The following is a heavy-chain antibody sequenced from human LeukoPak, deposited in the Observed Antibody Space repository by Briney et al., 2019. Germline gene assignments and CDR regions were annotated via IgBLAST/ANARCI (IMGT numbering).Heavy chain of an antibody. CDR2: IIPIFGIA. Sequence: GASVKVSCKASGGTFSSYAISWVRQAPGQGLEWMGRIIPIFGIANYAQKFQGRVTITADKSTSTAYMELSSLRSEDTAVYYCARDHRTMVRGVQGYWGQGTLVTVSS. J-gene: IGHJ4*02. CDR1: GGTFSSYA. CDR3: ARDHRTMVRGVQGY. V-gene: IGHV1-69*04. D-gene: IGHD3-10*01.